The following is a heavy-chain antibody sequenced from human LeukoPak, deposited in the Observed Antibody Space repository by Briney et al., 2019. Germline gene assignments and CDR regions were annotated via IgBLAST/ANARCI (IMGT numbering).Heavy chain of an antibody. J-gene: IGHJ5*02. V-gene: IGHV4-4*07. Sequence: SETLSLTCTVSGGSISSYYWSWIRQPAGKGLEWIGRIYTSGSTNYNPSLKSRVTISVDKSKNQFSLKLSSVTAADTAVYYCEREVWVFGVVSKRFDPWGQETLVTVSP. CDR1: GGSISSYY. CDR3: EREVWVFGVVSKRFDP. D-gene: IGHD3-3*01. CDR2: IYTSGST.